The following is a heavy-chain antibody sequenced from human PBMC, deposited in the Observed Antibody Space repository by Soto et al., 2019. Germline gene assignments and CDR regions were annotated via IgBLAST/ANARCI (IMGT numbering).Heavy chain of an antibody. Sequence: QVQLVQSGAEVKKPGASVKVSCKASGYTFTGYYMHWVRQAPGQGLEWMGWSNPNSGGTNYAQKFQGWVTMTRDTSISTAYMELSRLRSDDTAVYYCARVVYGRIAAAGTEYHYWGQGTLVTVSS. CDR3: ARVVYGRIAAAGTEYHY. CDR1: GYTFTGYY. J-gene: IGHJ4*02. V-gene: IGHV1-2*04. D-gene: IGHD6-13*01. CDR2: SNPNSGGT.